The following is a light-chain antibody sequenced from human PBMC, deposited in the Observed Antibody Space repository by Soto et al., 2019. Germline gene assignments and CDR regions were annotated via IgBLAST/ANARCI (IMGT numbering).Light chain of an antibody. CDR1: KSVLYSSNNKNY. CDR2: WAS. Sequence: IVLTQSPYSLSVSLGERATIKCKSSKSVLYSSNNKNYLAWYQQKPGQPPKLLIYWASTRESGVPDRFSGSGSGTDFTLTISSLQAEDVAVYYCQQYYSTPSITFGQGTKVDI. J-gene: IGKJ1*01. V-gene: IGKV4-1*01. CDR3: QQYYSTPSIT.